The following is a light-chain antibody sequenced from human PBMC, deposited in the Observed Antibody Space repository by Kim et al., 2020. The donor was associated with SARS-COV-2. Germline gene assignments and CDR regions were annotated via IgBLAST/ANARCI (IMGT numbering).Light chain of an antibody. CDR3: ASHGGYDYV. CDR1: RGCFGSYKY. Sequence: PVQSVAISCSGTRGCFGSYKYVSWYQQHPGKSPKLIIYEVTKRPSGVPDHFSGSMSGNTASLTVSGLQAEDEADYYCASHGGYDYVFGTGTKVTVL. V-gene: IGLV2-8*01. J-gene: IGLJ1*01. CDR2: EVT.